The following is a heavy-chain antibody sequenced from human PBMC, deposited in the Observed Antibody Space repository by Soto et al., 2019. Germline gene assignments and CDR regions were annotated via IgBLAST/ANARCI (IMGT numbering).Heavy chain of an antibody. D-gene: IGHD2-2*01. CDR3: TTVIVPHGVFIPY. Sequence: EVQLVESGGGLVNSGGSLRLSCAVSGFTFSSAWMTWVRQAPGQGLAWVGRIKSRNEGGTKDYAAPVKGRFAISRADSENALYLQMNNLKTEDPAVYYCTTVIVPHGVFIPYLGQGTLVTFSS. CDR2: IKSRNEGGTK. CDR1: GFTFSSAW. J-gene: IGHJ4*02. V-gene: IGHV3-15*01.